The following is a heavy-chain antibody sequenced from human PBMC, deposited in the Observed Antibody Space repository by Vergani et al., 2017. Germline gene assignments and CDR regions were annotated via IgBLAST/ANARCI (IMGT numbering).Heavy chain of an antibody. CDR3: ARDLVGATTDYFDY. V-gene: IGHV4-4*08. CDR1: GGSINSFH. Sequence: QVQLQESGPGLVKPSQTLSLTCTVSGGSINSFHWSWIRQPPGKGLEWIGYISYSGSTYYNPSLKSRVTISVDTSKNQFSLKLSSVTAADTAVYYCARDLVGATTDYFDYWGQGTLVTVSS. CDR2: ISYSGST. D-gene: IGHD1-26*01. J-gene: IGHJ4*02.